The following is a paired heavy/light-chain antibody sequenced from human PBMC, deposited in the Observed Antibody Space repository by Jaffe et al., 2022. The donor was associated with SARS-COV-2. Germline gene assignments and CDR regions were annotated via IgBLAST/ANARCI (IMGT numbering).Heavy chain of an antibody. Sequence: QVQLQQWGAGLLKPSETLSLTCAVYGGSFNGYYWSWIRQPPGKGLEWIGEISHSGTTNYNPSLKSRVTISVDTSKNQFSLKLSSVIAADTAIYYCARRGSSWYRTFYYYAMDVWGQGTTVTVSS. J-gene: IGHJ6*02. D-gene: IGHD6-13*01. V-gene: IGHV4-34*01. CDR2: ISHSGTT. CDR3: ARRGSSWYRTFYYYAMDV. CDR1: GGSFNGYY.
Light chain of an antibody. Sequence: QSALTQPPSASGSPGQSVTISCTGTSSDVGGYNYVSWYQQHPGKAPKLMIYEVSKRPSGVPDRFSGSKSGNTASLTVSGLQAEDEADYYCSTYTGTNNYVFGTGTKVTVL. J-gene: IGLJ1*01. V-gene: IGLV2-8*01. CDR3: STYTGTNNYV. CDR1: SSDVGGYNY. CDR2: EVS.